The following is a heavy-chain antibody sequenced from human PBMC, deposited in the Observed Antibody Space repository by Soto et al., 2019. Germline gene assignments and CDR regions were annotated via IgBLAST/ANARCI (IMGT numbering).Heavy chain of an antibody. Sequence: SQTLSLTCAISGDSVSSSSPAWNLIRQSPSRGLEWLGRTYYRSKWYNDYAVVVKSRLTITPDTSKNQFSLQLNSVTPEDTAVYYCARAIGPMLFDVWGQGTMVTVSS. V-gene: IGHV6-1*01. CDR2: TYYRSKWYN. CDR1: GDSVSSSSPA. D-gene: IGHD2-8*01. J-gene: IGHJ3*01. CDR3: ARAIGPMLFDV.